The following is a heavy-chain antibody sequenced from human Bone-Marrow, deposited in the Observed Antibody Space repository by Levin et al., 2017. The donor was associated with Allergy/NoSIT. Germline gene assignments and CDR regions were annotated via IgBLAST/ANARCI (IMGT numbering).Heavy chain of an antibody. J-gene: IGHJ5*02. D-gene: IGHD4-23*01. CDR1: GITFKNAW. CDR2: IKTKIDGETR. V-gene: IGHV3-15*01. Sequence: GGSLRLSCAASGITFKNAWMSWVRQAPGKGLEWVGRIKTKIDGETRDYAGPVKGRFVISRDDSRDILYLQMNSLNIEDTGVYFCTTDTDGGKPRLDPWGQGVLVTVSS. CDR3: TTDTDGGKPRLDP.